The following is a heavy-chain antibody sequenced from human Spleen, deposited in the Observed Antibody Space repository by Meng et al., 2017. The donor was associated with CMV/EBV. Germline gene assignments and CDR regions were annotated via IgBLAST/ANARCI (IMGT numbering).Heavy chain of an antibody. J-gene: IGHJ4*02. CDR1: GFSVSNKY. CDR2: IYSGSTT. CDR3: ARGSGTLYAIRYYFDY. Sequence: GESLKISCAVSGFSVSNKYMSWVRQAPGKGLEWVSIIYSGSTTYYADSVKGRFTISRDNSKNTLNLQMNRLRPEDTAVYYCARGSGTLYAIRYYFDYWGQGTLVTVSS. D-gene: IGHD2-8*01. V-gene: IGHV3-66*02.